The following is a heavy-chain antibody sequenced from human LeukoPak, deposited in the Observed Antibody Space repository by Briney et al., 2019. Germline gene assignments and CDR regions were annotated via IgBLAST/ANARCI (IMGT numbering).Heavy chain of an antibody. J-gene: IGHJ6*03. CDR3: ASNGQVVSAYYYMDV. Sequence: GRSLRLSCAASGFTFSSYAMHWVRQAPGKGLEWVAVISYDGSNKYYADSVKGRFTISRDNSKNTLYLQMNSLRAEDTAVYYCASNGQVVSAYYYMDVGGNGTTVTVSS. V-gene: IGHV3-30*01. CDR1: GFTFSSYA. CDR2: ISYDGSNK. D-gene: IGHD2-15*01.